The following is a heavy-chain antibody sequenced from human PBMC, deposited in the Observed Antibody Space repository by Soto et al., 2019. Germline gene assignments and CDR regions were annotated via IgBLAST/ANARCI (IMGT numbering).Heavy chain of an antibody. D-gene: IGHD6-13*01. J-gene: IGHJ4*02. CDR1: GGSISSSNW. CDR2: IYHSGST. CDR3: QQRDKENYFDY. V-gene: IGHV4-4*02. Sequence: SETLSLTCAVSGGSISSSNWWSWVRQPPGKGLEWIGEIYHSGSTNYNPSLKSRVTISVDKSKNQFSLKLSSVTAADTAVYYCQQRDKENYFDYWGQGTLVTVSS.